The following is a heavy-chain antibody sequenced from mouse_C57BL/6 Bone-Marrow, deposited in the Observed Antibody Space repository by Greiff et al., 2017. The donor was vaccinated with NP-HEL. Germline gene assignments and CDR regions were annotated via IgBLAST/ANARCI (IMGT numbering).Heavy chain of an antibody. CDR3: ARRDYGYYYYAMDY. CDR1: GFTFSSYG. D-gene: IGHD2-2*01. J-gene: IGHJ4*01. V-gene: IGHV5-6*01. Sequence: EVHLVESGGDLVKPGGSLKLSCAASGFTFSSYGMSWVRQTPDKRLEWVATISSGGSYTYYPDSVKGRFTISRDNAKNTLYLQMSSLKSEDTAMYYCARRDYGYYYYAMDYWGQGTSVTVSS. CDR2: ISSGGSYT.